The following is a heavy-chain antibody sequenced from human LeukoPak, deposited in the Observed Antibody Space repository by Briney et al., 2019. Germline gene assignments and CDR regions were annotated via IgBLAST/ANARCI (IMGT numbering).Heavy chain of an antibody. J-gene: IGHJ4*02. D-gene: IGHD3-10*01. CDR3: AKDSGSGSYY. CDR2: ISYDSSNK. V-gene: IGHV3-30-3*01. Sequence: GGSLRLSCAASGFTFRSYAMHWVRQAPGKGLEWVAVISYDSSNKYYADSMKDRFTISRDNSKNTLYLQMNSLRAEDTAVYYCAKDSGSGSYYWGQGTLVTVSS. CDR1: GFTFRSYA.